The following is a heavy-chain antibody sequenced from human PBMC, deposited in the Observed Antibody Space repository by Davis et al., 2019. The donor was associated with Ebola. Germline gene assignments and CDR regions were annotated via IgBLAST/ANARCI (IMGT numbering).Heavy chain of an antibody. V-gene: IGHV4-59*01. CDR2: SHYSGST. CDR3: ARGMDV. J-gene: IGHJ6*04. CDR1: GVSITSYY. Sequence: SETLSLTCTVSGVSITSYYWSWVRQPPGKGLEWIGYSHYSGSTNYNPSLKSRVTMTRDTSTSTVYMELSSLRSEDTAVYYCARGMDVWGKGTTVTVSS.